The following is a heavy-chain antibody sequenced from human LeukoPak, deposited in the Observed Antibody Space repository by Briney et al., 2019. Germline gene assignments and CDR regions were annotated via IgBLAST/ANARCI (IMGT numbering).Heavy chain of an antibody. V-gene: IGHV3-7*01. CDR1: EFIFSRYW. CDR3: ARADYSGRIFDH. J-gene: IGHJ4*02. Sequence: GGSLRLSCAASEFIFSRYWMTWARQAPGKGLEWVANIKEDGSEKYYVDSVKGRFTISRDNAKNSLYLQMNSLRAEDTAVYYCARADYSGRIFDHWGQGTLVTFSS. D-gene: IGHD1-26*01. CDR2: IKEDGSEK.